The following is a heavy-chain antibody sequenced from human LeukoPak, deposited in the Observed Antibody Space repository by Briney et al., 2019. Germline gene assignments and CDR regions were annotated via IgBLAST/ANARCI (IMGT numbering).Heavy chain of an antibody. V-gene: IGHV1-69*04. CDR3: ARDENGSFDY. D-gene: IGHD5-24*01. J-gene: IGHJ4*02. CDR1: EGTFSSYA. Sequence: SVKVSCKASEGTFSSYAISWVRQAPGQGLEWMGRIIPILGIANYAQKFQGRVTITADKSTSTAYMELSSLRSEDTAVYYCARDENGSFDYWGQGTLVTVSS. CDR2: IIPILGIA.